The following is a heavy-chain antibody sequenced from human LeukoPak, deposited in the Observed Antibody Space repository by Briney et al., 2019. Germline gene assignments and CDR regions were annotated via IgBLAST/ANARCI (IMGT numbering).Heavy chain of an antibody. V-gene: IGHV3-30*03. J-gene: IGHJ6*03. Sequence: GGSLRLSCAASGFTFSSYGMHWVRQAPGKGLEWVAVISYDGSNKYYADSVKGRFTISRDNSKNTLYLQMNSLRAEDTAVYYCARGVGNSYYYFYYMDVWGKGTTVPVSS. CDR2: ISYDGSNK. CDR3: ARGVGNSYYYFYYMDV. D-gene: IGHD4-23*01. CDR1: GFTFSSYG.